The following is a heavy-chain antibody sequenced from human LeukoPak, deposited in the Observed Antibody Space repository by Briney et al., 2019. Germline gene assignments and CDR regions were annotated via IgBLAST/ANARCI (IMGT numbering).Heavy chain of an antibody. CDR3: ARSVAAAGSGDY. D-gene: IGHD6-13*01. CDR2: ISSSSSYI. CDR1: GFTFSDHY. J-gene: IGHJ4*02. V-gene: IGHV3-21*01. Sequence: GGSLRLSCAASGFTFSDHYMNWVRQAPGKGLEWVSSISSSSSYIYYADSVKGRFTISRDNAKNSLYLQMNSLRAEDTAVYYCARSVAAAGSGDYWGQGTLVTVSS.